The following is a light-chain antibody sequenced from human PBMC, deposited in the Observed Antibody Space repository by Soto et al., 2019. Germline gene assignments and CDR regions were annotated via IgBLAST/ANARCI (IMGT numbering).Light chain of an antibody. CDR1: QSIRGD. J-gene: IGKJ3*01. Sequence: DIQMTQSPSSLSASVGDRVTITCRASQSIRGDLNWYQQKPGKAPKLLIYAASSLPSGVPSRFSGSGSGTDFTLTISILQPEDFATYYYQQSYSTPLTFGPGTKVHI. CDR2: AAS. V-gene: IGKV1-39*01. CDR3: QQSYSTPLT.